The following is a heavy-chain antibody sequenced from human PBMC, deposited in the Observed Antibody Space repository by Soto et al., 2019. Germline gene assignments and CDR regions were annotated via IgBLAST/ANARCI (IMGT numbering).Heavy chain of an antibody. CDR3: ARESEDLTSNFDY. CDR2: ISSTTNYI. CDR1: GFTFTRYS. J-gene: IGHJ4*02. Sequence: GGSLRLSCAASGFTFTRYSMNWVRQAPGKGLEWVSSISSTTNYIYYADSMKGRFTVSRDNAKNSVYLEMNSLSAEDTALYYCARESEDLTSNFDYWGQGTLVTV. V-gene: IGHV3-21*01.